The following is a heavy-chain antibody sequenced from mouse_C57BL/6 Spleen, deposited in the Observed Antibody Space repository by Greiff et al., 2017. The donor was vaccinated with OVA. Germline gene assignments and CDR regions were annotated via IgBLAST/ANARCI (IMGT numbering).Heavy chain of an antibody. Sequence: DVMLVESGGDLVKPGGSLKLSCAASGFTFSSYGVSWVRQTPDKRLEWVATISSGGSYTYYPDSVKGRFTISRDNAKNTLYLQMSSLKSEDTAMYYCARHKGSTYAMDYWGQGASVTVSS. D-gene: IGHD6-1*01. CDR3: ARHKGSTYAMDY. CDR1: GFTFSSYG. V-gene: IGHV5-6*02. J-gene: IGHJ4*01. CDR2: ISSGGSYT.